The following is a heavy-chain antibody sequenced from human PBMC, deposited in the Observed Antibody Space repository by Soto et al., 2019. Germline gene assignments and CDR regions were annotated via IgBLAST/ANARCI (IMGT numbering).Heavy chain of an antibody. J-gene: IGHJ4*02. CDR1: GFTVSSNY. D-gene: IGHD3-10*01. Sequence: EVQLVESGGGLVQPGGSLRLSCAASGFTVSSNYMSWVRQAPGEGLEWVSVVYIGGNTYYAESVADRFTISRDNFQNMVYLQMNSLRAEEAGVYYWAGFVGGGFDYWGQGNLVTVSS. CDR3: AGFVGGGFDY. CDR2: VYIGGNT. V-gene: IGHV3-66*01.